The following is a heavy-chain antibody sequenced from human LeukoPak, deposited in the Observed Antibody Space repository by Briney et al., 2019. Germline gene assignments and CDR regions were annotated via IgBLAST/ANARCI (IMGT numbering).Heavy chain of an antibody. V-gene: IGHV1-46*01. Sequence: ASVKVSCKASGYTFTGYYIHWVRQAPGQGLEWMGIINPSGGSTSYAQKFQGRVTMTRDTSTSTVYMELSSLRSEDTAVYYCARNEYYYGSGSYYNFDYWGQGTLVTVSS. J-gene: IGHJ4*02. D-gene: IGHD3-10*01. CDR3: ARNEYYYGSGSYYNFDY. CDR1: GYTFTGYY. CDR2: INPSGGST.